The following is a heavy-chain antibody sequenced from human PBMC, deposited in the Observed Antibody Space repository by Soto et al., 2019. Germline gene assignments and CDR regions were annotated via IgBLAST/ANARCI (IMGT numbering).Heavy chain of an antibody. Sequence: SETLSLTCAAYGGSFSGYYWRWLRQPPGKALEWIGEINHSGSTNYNPSLKSRVTISVDTSKNQFSLKLSSVTAADTAVYYCARGLGVAAAGTFHYYYYMDVWGKGTTVTVSS. CDR1: GGSFSGYY. V-gene: IGHV4-34*01. J-gene: IGHJ6*03. CDR3: ARGLGVAAAGTFHYYYYMDV. D-gene: IGHD6-13*01. CDR2: INHSGST.